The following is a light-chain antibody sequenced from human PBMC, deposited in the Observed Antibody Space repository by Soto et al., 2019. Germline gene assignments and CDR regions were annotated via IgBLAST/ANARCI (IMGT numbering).Light chain of an antibody. CDR1: QSVSSN. J-gene: IGKJ1*01. V-gene: IGKV3-15*01. CDR2: GAS. CDR3: QQYNTWPT. Sequence: EIVMTQSPATLSVSPGERATLSCRASQSVSSNLAWYQQKPGQAPRLLIYGASTRATGIPARFSGSGSGREFTLTISSLQSEDFAVYYCQQYNTWPTFGQGTKVDIK.